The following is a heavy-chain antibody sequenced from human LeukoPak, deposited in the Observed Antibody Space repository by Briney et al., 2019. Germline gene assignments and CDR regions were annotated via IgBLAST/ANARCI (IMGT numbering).Heavy chain of an antibody. D-gene: IGHD1-26*01. CDR3: ARILGGSYSYAFDI. Sequence: SGPALVKPTQTLTLTCTFSGFSLSTSGMRVSWIRQPPGKALEWLARIDWDDDKFYSTSLKTRLTISKDTSKNRVVLTMTNMDPVDTATYYCARILGGSYSYAFDIWGQGTMVTVSS. V-gene: IGHV2-70*04. CDR1: GFSLSTSGMR. J-gene: IGHJ3*02. CDR2: IDWDDDK.